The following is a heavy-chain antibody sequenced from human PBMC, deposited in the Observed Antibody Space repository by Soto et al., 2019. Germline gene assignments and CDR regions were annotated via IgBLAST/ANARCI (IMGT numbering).Heavy chain of an antibody. CDR3: ARDPTTVNLGWFDP. J-gene: IGHJ5*02. V-gene: IGHV3-7*04. CDR1: GFTFSAYW. D-gene: IGHD4-17*01. Sequence: EVQLVESGGGLVQPGGSLRLSCAASGFTFSAYWMSWVRQAPGKGLQWVANIKEDGSEKYYVDSVKGRFTISRDNAKNSLYLLRNSLRVEDTAVYYCARDPTTVNLGWFDPWGQGTLVTVSS. CDR2: IKEDGSEK.